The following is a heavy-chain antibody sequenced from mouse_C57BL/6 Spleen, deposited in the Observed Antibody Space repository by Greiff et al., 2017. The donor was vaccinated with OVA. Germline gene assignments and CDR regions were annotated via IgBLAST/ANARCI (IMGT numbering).Heavy chain of an antibody. V-gene: IGHV1-15*01. CDR2: IDPETGGP. J-gene: IGHJ2*01. CDR1: GYTFTDYE. D-gene: IGHD4-1*01. Sequence: QVQLQQSGAELVRPGASVTLSCKASGYTFTDYEMHWVKQTPVHGLEWIGAIDPETGGPAYNQKFKGKAILTADKSSSTAYMELRSLTSEDSAVYYCTRRGLTLDYWGQGTTLTVSS. CDR3: TRRGLTLDY.